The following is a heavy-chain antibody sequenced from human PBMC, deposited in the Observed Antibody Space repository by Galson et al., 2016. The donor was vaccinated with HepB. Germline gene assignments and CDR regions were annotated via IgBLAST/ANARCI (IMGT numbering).Heavy chain of an antibody. Sequence: SLRLSCAASGFTVGNNYMNWVRQAPGKGLEWVSLIYSGGSTYYADSVKDRFTISRDNSKNTLYLQMNSLRAEDTAVYYCAAHSAKDYWGQGTLVTVSS. D-gene: IGHD6-13*01. J-gene: IGHJ4*02. CDR1: GFTVGNNY. CDR2: IYSGGST. V-gene: IGHV3-66*02. CDR3: AAHSAKDY.